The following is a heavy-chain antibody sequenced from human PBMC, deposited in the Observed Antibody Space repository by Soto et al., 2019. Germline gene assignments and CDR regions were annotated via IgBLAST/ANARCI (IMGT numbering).Heavy chain of an antibody. J-gene: IGHJ4*02. CDR2: INSDGSTT. CDR3: ARVGQGRYYFDY. Sequence: EVHLVESGGGSVQPGGSLRLSCAGSGFAFSSYWIHWVRQVPGKGLVWVSRINSDGSTTSYADSVRGRFTISRDNAKDTLYLQMNSLRAEDTALYYCARVGQGRYYFDYWGQGTPVTVSS. V-gene: IGHV3-74*01. CDR1: GFAFSSYW.